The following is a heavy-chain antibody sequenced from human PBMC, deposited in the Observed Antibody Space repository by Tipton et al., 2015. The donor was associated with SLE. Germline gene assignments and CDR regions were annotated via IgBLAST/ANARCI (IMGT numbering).Heavy chain of an antibody. CDR2: ISSSSSYI. CDR3: ARERHYYDSSGYYGPDAFDI. Sequence: SLRLSCAASGFTFSSYGMHWVRQAPGKGLEWVSSISSSSSYIYSADSLKDRFTISRDNAKNSLYLQMNSLRAEDTAVYYCARERHYYDSSGYYGPDAFDIWGQGTMVTVSS. V-gene: IGHV3-21*01. J-gene: IGHJ3*02. D-gene: IGHD3-22*01. CDR1: GFTFSSYG.